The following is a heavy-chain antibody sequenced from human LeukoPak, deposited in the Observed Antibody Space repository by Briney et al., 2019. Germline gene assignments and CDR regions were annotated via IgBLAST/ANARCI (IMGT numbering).Heavy chain of an antibody. Sequence: SETLSLTCTVSGGSISSGGYYWSWIRQPPGKGLEWIGYIYYSGSTNKNPSLKSRVTISVDTSKSQCSLKLSSVTAADTAVYYCASGGYSSFRYDAWGQGTLVTVSS. CDR3: ASGGYSSFRYDA. V-gene: IGHV4-61*08. CDR1: GGSISSGGYY. D-gene: IGHD6-13*01. CDR2: IYYSGST. J-gene: IGHJ5*02.